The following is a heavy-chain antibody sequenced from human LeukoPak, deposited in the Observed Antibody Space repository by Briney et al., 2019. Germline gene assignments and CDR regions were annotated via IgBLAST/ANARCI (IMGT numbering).Heavy chain of an antibody. V-gene: IGHV3-23*01. CDR3: AKGLVRGIIIIPFDS. D-gene: IGHD3-10*01. J-gene: IGHJ4*02. Sequence: PGGSRRLSCAASGFTFSNFVMSWVRQAPGKGLEWVSSISGSGGGPYFADSVKGRFSISRDNSNNTLYLHMNSLRAEDTAVYYCAKGLVRGIIIIPFDSWGQGTLATVSS. CDR2: ISGSGGGP. CDR1: GFTFSNFV.